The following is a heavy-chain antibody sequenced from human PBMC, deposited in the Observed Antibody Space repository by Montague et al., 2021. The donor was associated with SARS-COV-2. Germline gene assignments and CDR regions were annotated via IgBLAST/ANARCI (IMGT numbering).Heavy chain of an antibody. CDR1: GGSISSGGYY. V-gene: IGHV4-31*03. D-gene: IGHD1-26*01. CDR2: IYYSGST. Sequence: TLSLTCTVSGGSISSGGYYWSWIRQDTGKGLEGIGYIYYSGSTYYNPSLKSRVTISVDTSKNQFSLKLSSVTAADTAVYYCARDTRIVGATTRLDYWGQGTLVTVSS. CDR3: ARDTRIVGATTRLDY. J-gene: IGHJ4*02.